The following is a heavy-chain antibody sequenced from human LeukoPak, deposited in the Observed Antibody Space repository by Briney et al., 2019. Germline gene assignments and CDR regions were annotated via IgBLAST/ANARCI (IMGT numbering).Heavy chain of an antibody. CDR3: ARNRDWYWFFDL. CDR2: IYMNGIA. V-gene: IGHV4-4*07. Sequence: TSETLSLTCSVPGGSSRNDIWNWIRQPAGKGLEWIGRIYMNGIANYNPSLKSRVTMSLDTSNNQFSLKLYSVTAADTAVYYCARNRDWYWFFDLWGRGTLVTVSS. J-gene: IGHJ2*01. D-gene: IGHD1-14*01. CDR1: GGSSRNDI.